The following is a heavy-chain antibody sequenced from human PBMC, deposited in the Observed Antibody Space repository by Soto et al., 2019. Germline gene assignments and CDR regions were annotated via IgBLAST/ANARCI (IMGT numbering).Heavy chain of an antibody. V-gene: IGHV3-23*01. CDR2: ISGSGGST. CDR1: GFTFSSYA. D-gene: IGHD2-21*02. J-gene: IGHJ2*01. Sequence: EVQLLESGGGLVQPGGSLRLSCAASGFTFSSYAMSWVRQAPGKGLEWVSAISGSGGSTYYADSVKGRFTISRDNSKNTLYLQMNSLRAEDTAVYYCARERAPCGGDCYPKLSLKNWYFDLWGRGTLVTVSS. CDR3: ARERAPCGGDCYPKLSLKNWYFDL.